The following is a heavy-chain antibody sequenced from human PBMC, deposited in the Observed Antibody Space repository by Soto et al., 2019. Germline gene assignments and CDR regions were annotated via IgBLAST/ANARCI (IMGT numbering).Heavy chain of an antibody. CDR2: ISSSSSYT. CDR3: ARLGAPSNAFDI. CDR1: GFTFSDYY. J-gene: IGHJ3*02. D-gene: IGHD3-10*01. V-gene: IGHV3-11*03. Sequence: GGSLRLSCAASGFTFSDYYMSWIRQAPGKGLEWVSYISSSSSYTNYADSVKGRFTISRDNAKNSLYLQMNSLRAEDTAVYYCARLGAPSNAFDIWGQGTMVTVSS.